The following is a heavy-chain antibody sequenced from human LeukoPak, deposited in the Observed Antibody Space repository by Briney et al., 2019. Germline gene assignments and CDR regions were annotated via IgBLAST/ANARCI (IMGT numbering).Heavy chain of an antibody. D-gene: IGHD3-3*01. CDR3: ARVTSRNFWSALNWFDP. CDR1: GGSISSYY. CDR2: IYYSGST. J-gene: IGHJ5*02. V-gene: IGHV4-59*01. Sequence: PSETLSLTCTVSGGSISSYYWSWIRQPPGKGLEWIGYIYYSGSTNYNPSLKSRVTISVDTSKNQFSLKLSSVTAADTAVYYCARVTSRNFWSALNWFDPWGQGTLVTVSS.